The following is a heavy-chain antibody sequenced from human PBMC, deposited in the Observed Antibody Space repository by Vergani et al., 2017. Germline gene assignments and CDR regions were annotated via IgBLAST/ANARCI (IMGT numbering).Heavy chain of an antibody. CDR3: ARAHCGYDRLDY. Sequence: QVQLVQSGAEVKKPGSSVKVSCKASGGTFSSYTISWVRQAPGQGLEWMGRIIPILGIANYAQKFQGRVTITADKSTSTAYMELSSLRSEDTAVYYCARAHCGYDRLDYWGQGTLVTVSS. D-gene: IGHD5-12*01. V-gene: IGHV1-69*02. J-gene: IGHJ4*02. CDR2: IIPILGIA. CDR1: GGTFSSYT.